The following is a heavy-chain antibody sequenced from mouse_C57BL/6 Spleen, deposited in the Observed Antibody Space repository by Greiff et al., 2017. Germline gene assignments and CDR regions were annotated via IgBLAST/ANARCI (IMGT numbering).Heavy chain of an antibody. Sequence: QVQLQQPGAELVRPGTSVKLSCKASGYTFTSYWMHWVKQRPGQGLEWIGVIDPSDSYTNYNQKFKGKATLTVDTSSSTAYMQLSSLTSEDSAVYYCARGITRNYFGYWGQGTTLTVSS. D-gene: IGHD1-1*01. CDR2: IDPSDSYT. J-gene: IGHJ2*01. CDR1: GYTFTSYW. CDR3: ARGITRNYFGY. V-gene: IGHV1-59*01.